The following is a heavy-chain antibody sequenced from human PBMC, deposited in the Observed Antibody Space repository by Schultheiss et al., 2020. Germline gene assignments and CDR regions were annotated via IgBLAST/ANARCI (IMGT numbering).Heavy chain of an antibody. CDR3: ARSGDGALGLYYMDV. CDR1: GDFSSDSSRNYY. CDR2: VYYSGSI. V-gene: IGHV4-61*01. Sequence: SETLSLTCTVSGDFSSDSSRNYYWNWIRQPPGKGLEWIGYVYYSGSINYNPSLKPRVTISLDRSKNEFSLNLTSVTAADTAFYYCARSGDGALGLYYMDVWGKGTTVTVSS. J-gene: IGHJ6*03. D-gene: IGHD1-26*01.